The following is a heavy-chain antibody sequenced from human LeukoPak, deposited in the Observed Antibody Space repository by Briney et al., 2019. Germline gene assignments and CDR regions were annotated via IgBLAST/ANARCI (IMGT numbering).Heavy chain of an antibody. CDR2: INPNSGGT. Sequence: ASVKVSCKASGYTFTGYYMHWVRQAPGQGLEWMGWINPNSGGTNYAQKFQGRVTMTRDTSISTAYMELSRLRSDDTAVYYCVRLGITMVRGVPWWFDPWGQGTLVTVSS. CDR3: VRLGITMVRGVPWWFDP. V-gene: IGHV1-2*02. CDR1: GYTFTGYY. J-gene: IGHJ5*02. D-gene: IGHD3-10*01.